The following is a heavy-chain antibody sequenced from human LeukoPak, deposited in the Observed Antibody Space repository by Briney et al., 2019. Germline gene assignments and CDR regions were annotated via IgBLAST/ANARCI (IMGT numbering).Heavy chain of an antibody. V-gene: IGHV4-30-4*01. CDR1: GGSISSGDYY. D-gene: IGHD6-13*01. CDR2: IYYSGST. CDR3: ARGSIAAAGNWYFDL. J-gene: IGHJ2*01. Sequence: SQTLSLTCTVSGGSISSGDYYWSWIRQPPGKGLEWIGYIYYSGSTYYNPSLKSRVTISVDTSKNQFSLKLSSVTAADTAVYYCARGSIAAAGNWYFDLWGRGTLVTVSS.